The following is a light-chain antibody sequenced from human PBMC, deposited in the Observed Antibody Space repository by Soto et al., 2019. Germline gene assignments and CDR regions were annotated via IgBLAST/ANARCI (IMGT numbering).Light chain of an antibody. CDR3: QHLNKYPVT. V-gene: IGKV1-9*01. CDR2: DAS. J-gene: IGKJ5*01. CDR1: QDIGTY. Sequence: IQLTQSPSSLSASVGDRVTISCRASQDIGTYLAWYQQKPGEAPKLLIYDASTLQSGVPLRFGGSGSGTDFTLTISSLQPEDFATYYCQHLNKYPVTFGQGTRLEIK.